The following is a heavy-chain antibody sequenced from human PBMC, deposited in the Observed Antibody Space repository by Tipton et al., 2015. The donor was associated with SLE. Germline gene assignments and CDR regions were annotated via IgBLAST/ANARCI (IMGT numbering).Heavy chain of an antibody. Sequence: SLRLSCAASGFTFSSYAMSWVRQAPGKGLEWVSAISGSGGSTYYADSVKGRFTISRDNSKNTLYLQMNSLRAEDTAVYYCAKEFMESAEWADAFDIWGQGTMVTVSS. CDR2: ISGSGGST. D-gene: IGHD1-1*01. J-gene: IGHJ3*02. CDR1: GFTFSSYA. CDR3: AKEFMESAEWADAFDI. V-gene: IGHV3-23*01.